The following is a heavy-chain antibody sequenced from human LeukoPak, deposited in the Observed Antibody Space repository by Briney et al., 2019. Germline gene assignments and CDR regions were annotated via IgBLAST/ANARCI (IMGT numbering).Heavy chain of an antibody. CDR3: ARFSGVLVPDDY. Sequence: ASVKVSCKPSGYTFTSYGISWVRQAPGQGLEWMGWISTYNGNTNYAQNFQGRVTMTTDTSTSTAYMELRSLRSDDTAVYYCARFSGVLVPDDYWGQGTLVTVSS. J-gene: IGHJ4*02. V-gene: IGHV1-18*01. CDR1: GYTFTSYG. CDR2: ISTYNGNT. D-gene: IGHD2-8*02.